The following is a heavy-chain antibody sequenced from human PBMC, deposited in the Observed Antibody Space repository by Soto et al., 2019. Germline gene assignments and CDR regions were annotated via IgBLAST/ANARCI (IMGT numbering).Heavy chain of an antibody. CDR3: ARDVVGYLGYCSGGSCYGPPIPYDAFDI. CDR1: GYTFTSYG. V-gene: IGHV1-18*01. J-gene: IGHJ3*02. Sequence: ASVKVSCKASGYTFTSYGISWVRQAPGQGLEWMGWISAYNGNTNYPQMLQGRVTMTTDTSTSTAYMELRSLRSDDTAVYYCARDVVGYLGYCSGGSCYGPPIPYDAFDIWGQGTMVTVSS. CDR2: ISAYNGNT. D-gene: IGHD2-15*01.